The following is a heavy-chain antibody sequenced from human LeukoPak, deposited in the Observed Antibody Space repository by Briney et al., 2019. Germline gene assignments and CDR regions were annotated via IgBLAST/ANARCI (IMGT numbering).Heavy chain of an antibody. CDR3: ARDQGDSRGYYNGFDY. CDR1: GYTFTSYG. V-gene: IGHV1-18*01. CDR2: ISAYNGNT. J-gene: IGHJ4*02. Sequence: ASVKVSCKASGYTFTSYGISWVRQAPGQGLEWMGWISAYNGNTNYAQKLQGRVTMTADTSTSTAYMELRSLRSDDTAVYYCARDQGDSRGYYNGFDYWGQGTLVTVSS. D-gene: IGHD3-22*01.